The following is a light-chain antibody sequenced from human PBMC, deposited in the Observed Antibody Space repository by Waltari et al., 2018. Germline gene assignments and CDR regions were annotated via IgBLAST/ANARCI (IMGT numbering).Light chain of an antibody. Sequence: QSALTQPAAVSGSPGQSVTISCIGASRDIGRYAIVSWYQQHPGNAPKLVISDVSKRPSGVSDRFSGSKSGDTASLTISGLQFEDEADYYCCSYAGNYVWVFGGGTRLTVL. J-gene: IGLJ3*02. CDR2: DVS. CDR1: SRDIGRYAI. V-gene: IGLV2-23*02. CDR3: CSYAGNYVWV.